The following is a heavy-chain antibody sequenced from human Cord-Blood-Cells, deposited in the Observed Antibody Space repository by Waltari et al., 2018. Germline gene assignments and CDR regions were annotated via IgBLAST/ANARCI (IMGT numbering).Heavy chain of an antibody. J-gene: IGHJ4*02. V-gene: IGHV4-34*01. CDR2: INHSGST. CDR1: GGSFSGYY. D-gene: IGHD2-2*01. CDR3: ASFPYCSSTSCYDY. Sequence: QVHLQQWGAGLLKPSETLSLTCAVYGGSFSGYYWSWIRQPPGKGLEWIGEINHSGSTNYNPSLKSRVTISVDTAKNQFSLKLSSVTAADTAVYYCASFPYCSSTSCYDYWGQGTLVTVSS.